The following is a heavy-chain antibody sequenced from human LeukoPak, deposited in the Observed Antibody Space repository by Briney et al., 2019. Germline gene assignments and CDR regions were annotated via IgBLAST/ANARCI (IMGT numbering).Heavy chain of an antibody. CDR2: ISAYNGNT. CDR1: GYTFTSYG. D-gene: IGHD3-22*01. V-gene: IGHV1-18*01. CDR3: ARDPLSDSSGYYYGRGWFDP. J-gene: IGHJ5*02. Sequence: ASVKVSCKASGYTFTSYGISWVRQAPGQGLEWMGWISAYNGNTNYAQKLQGRVTMTTDTSTSTAYMELGSLRSEDTAVYYCARDPLSDSSGYYYGRGWFDPWGQGTLATISS.